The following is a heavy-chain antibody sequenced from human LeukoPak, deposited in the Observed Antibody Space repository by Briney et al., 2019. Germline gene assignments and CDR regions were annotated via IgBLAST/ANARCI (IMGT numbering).Heavy chain of an antibody. CDR2: ISSNGGST. CDR1: GFTFSSYA. D-gene: IGHD6-25*01. CDR3: VRDPVLSGKPFDF. V-gene: IGHV3-64D*06. Sequence: GGSLRLSCSASGFTFSSYAMHWVRQAPGKGLEYVSAISSNGGSTYYADSVKGRFTISRDNSKNTLYLQLSSLTAEDSALYCGVRDPVLSGKPFDFWGQGAPGPVSS. J-gene: IGHJ4*02.